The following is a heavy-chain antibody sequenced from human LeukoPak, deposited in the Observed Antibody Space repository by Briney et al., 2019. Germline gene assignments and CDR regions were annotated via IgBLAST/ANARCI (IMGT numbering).Heavy chain of an antibody. J-gene: IGHJ5*02. CDR2: IRYDGSTQ. CDR3: AKAPYSSVPRSGWFDP. V-gene: IGHV3-30*02. CDR1: GFTFSSYS. D-gene: IGHD2-15*01. Sequence: GGSLRLSCAASGFTFSSYSMNWVRQAPGKGLEWVAFIRYDGSTQYYTNSVKGRFTISRDNSKNTLYLQMNSLRAEDTAVYYCAKAPYSSVPRSGWFDPWGQGTLVTVSS.